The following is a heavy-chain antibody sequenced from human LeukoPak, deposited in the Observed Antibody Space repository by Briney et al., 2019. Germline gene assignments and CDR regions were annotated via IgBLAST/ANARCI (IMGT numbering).Heavy chain of an antibody. Sequence: SETLSLTCTVSGASISSYYWTWIRQPPGKGLEWIGCIYYSGSTNYNPSLKSRVTISVDKSKNQFSLKLSSVTAADTAVYYCARIGSGSYYTNWFDPWGQGTLVTVSS. D-gene: IGHD3-10*01. CDR2: IYYSGST. CDR3: ARIGSGSYYTNWFDP. CDR1: GASISSYY. J-gene: IGHJ5*02. V-gene: IGHV4-59*12.